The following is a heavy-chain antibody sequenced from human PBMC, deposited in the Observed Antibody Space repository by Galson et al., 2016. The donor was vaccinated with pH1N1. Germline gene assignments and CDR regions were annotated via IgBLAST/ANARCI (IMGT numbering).Heavy chain of an antibody. J-gene: IGHJ4*02. D-gene: IGHD3-22*01. V-gene: IGHV4-61*02. CDR2: FHTSGST. Sequence: TLSLTCTVSGVSVNSPTYYWSWIRQPAGKGLEWIGRFHTSGSTNYKPSLNSRVTLSLNASNNQFSLKLTSVTAADTAVYYCAREADSSDSTGYYYKTFDYWGQGILVTVSS. CDR3: AREADSSDSTGYYYKTFDY. CDR1: GVSVNSPTYY.